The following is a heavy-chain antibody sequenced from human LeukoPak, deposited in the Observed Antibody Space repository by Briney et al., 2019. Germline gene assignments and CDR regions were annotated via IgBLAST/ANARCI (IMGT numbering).Heavy chain of an antibody. CDR2: NYYSGIT. Sequence: SETLSLTCTSSGSSINSYYWSWIRQPPGRGLEWIGYNYYSGITNYNPSLKSRVTISVDTSKNQFSLKLSSVTAADTAVYYCARAVYSSSALDYWGQGTLVTVSS. D-gene: IGHD6-13*01. CDR3: ARAVYSSSALDY. J-gene: IGHJ4*02. CDR1: GSSINSYY. V-gene: IGHV4-59*01.